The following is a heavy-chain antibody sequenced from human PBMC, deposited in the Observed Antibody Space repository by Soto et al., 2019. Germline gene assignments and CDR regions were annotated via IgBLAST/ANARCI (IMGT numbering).Heavy chain of an antibody. CDR3: ARDFYPVASFFDY. CDR1: GYTFTNHG. CDR2: VSGYNDKT. V-gene: IGHV1-18*04. D-gene: IGHD2-21*01. Sequence: ASVKVSCKASGYTFTNHGISWVRQAPGQGLEWMGWVSGYNDKTKSAQKFQGRVTMTTDTSTRTAYMELRSLRSDDTALYYCARDFYPVASFFDYWGQGTLVTVSS. J-gene: IGHJ4*02.